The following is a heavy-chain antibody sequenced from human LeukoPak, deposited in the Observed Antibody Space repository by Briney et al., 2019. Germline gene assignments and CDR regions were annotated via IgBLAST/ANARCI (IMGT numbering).Heavy chain of an antibody. CDR2: ISAYNGNT. J-gene: IGHJ6*02. CDR1: GYTFTSYG. Sequence: ASVKVSCKASGYTFTSYGISWVRQAPGQGLEWMGWISAYNGNTNYAQKLQGRVTITADKSTSTAYMKLSSLRSEDTAVYYCAREEVPVSYGMDVWGQGTTVTVSS. V-gene: IGHV1-18*01. D-gene: IGHD1-14*01. CDR3: AREEVPVSYGMDV.